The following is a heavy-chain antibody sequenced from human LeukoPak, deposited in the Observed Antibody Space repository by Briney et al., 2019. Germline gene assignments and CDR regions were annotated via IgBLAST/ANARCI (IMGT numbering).Heavy chain of an antibody. J-gene: IGHJ4*02. V-gene: IGHV3-30*04. CDR2: ISYDGSNK. Sequence: GGSLRLSCAASGFTFSSYAMHWVRQAPGKGLEWVAVISYDGSNKYYADSVKGRFTISRDNSKNTLYLQMNSLRAEDTAVYYCAIGLRYCSGGSCYSWTFDYWGQGTLVTVSS. CDR3: AIGLRYCSGGSCYSWTFDY. CDR1: GFTFSSYA. D-gene: IGHD2-15*01.